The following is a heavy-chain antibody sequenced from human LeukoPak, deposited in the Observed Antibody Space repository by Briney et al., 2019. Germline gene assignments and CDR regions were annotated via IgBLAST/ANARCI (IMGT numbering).Heavy chain of an antibody. J-gene: IGHJ4*02. CDR2: IYSGGST. V-gene: IGHV3-53*05. D-gene: IGHD5-24*01. Sequence: GGSLRLSCAASGFTVSSNYMTWVRQAPGKGLAWVSIIYSGGSTYYADSVKGRFTISTDNSKNTLYLQMNSLRADDTAVYYCTREGRRWLQFSFDYWGQGTRVTVSS. CDR3: TREGRRWLQFSFDY. CDR1: GFTVSSNY.